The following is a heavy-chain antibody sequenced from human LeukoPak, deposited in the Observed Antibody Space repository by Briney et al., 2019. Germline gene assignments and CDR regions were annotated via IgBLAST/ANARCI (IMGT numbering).Heavy chain of an antibody. CDR2: INPTGGST. V-gene: IGHV1-46*01. J-gene: IGHJ6*02. CDR1: GYTFPSYF. Sequence: ASVKVSCKASGYTFPSYFMHWVRQAPGQGLEWMGIINPTGGSTTYAQKFQGRVTMTRDTSTSTVYMELSSLRPEDTAVYYCARGPLLRFLEWSLKYGMDVWGQGTTVTVSS. CDR3: ARGPLLRFLEWSLKYGMDV. D-gene: IGHD3-3*01.